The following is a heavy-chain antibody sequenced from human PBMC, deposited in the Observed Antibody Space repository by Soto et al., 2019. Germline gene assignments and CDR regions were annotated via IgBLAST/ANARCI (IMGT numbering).Heavy chain of an antibody. J-gene: IGHJ5*02. CDR2: INHSGST. CDR3: ARGQDVVVVATTRAFDP. V-gene: IGHV4-34*01. Sequence: SETLSLTCAVYGGSFSGYYWSWIRQPPGKGLEWIGEINHSGSTNYNPSLKSRVTISVDTSKNQFSLKLSSVTAADTAVYYWARGQDVVVVATTRAFDPWGQGTLVT. D-gene: IGHD2-15*01. CDR1: GGSFSGYY.